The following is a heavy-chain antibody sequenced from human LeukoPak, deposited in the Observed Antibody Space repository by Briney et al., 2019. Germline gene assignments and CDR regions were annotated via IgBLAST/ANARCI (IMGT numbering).Heavy chain of an antibody. CDR2: INHSGST. CDR3: ARFRTDDTSGYYGGSFDY. Sequence: SETLSLTCSVSGYAISSGYFWGWIRQPPGKGLEWIGEINHSGSTNYNPSLKSRVTISVDTSKNQFSLKLSSVTAADTAVYYCARFRTDDTSGYYGGSFDYWGQGTLVTVSS. D-gene: IGHD3-22*01. J-gene: IGHJ4*02. V-gene: IGHV4-38-2*02. CDR1: GYAISSGYF.